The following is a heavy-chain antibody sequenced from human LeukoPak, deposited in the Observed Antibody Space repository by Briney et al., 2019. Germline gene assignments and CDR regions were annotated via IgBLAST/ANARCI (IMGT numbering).Heavy chain of an antibody. CDR1: GYTFTGYY. V-gene: IGHV1-2*02. D-gene: IGHD3-3*01. CDR2: INPKTGDT. CDR3: ARDVSNYDFWSRYYGYYFDY. J-gene: IGHJ4*02. Sequence: GASVKVSCKASGYTFTGYYMNWVRQAPGQGLEWMGWINPKTGDTKYAQKFQGRVTMTRDTSISTAYMELSRLRSVDTAVYFCARDVSNYDFWSRYYGYYFDYWGQGTLVTVSS.